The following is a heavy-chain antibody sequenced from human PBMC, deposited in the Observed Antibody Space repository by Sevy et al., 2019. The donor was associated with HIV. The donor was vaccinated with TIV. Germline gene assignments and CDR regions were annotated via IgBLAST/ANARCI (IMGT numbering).Heavy chain of an antibody. D-gene: IGHD6-6*01. J-gene: IGHJ6*02. CDR3: VRGSDSSSPGYYYYGMDV. Sequence: GGSLRLSCAASGFTVSSNYMSWVRQAPGKGLEWVSVIYSGGSTYYADSVKGRFTISRDNSKNTLYLQMNSLRAEDTAVYYCVRGSDSSSPGYYYYGMDVWGQGTTVTVSS. V-gene: IGHV3-53*01. CDR2: IYSGGST. CDR1: GFTVSSNY.